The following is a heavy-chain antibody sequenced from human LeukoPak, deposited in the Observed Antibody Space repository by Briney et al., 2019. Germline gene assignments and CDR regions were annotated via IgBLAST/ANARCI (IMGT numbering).Heavy chain of an antibody. CDR2: ISYDGSNK. J-gene: IGHJ4*02. Sequence: GRSLRLSCAASGFTFSSYGMHWVRQAPGKGLEWVAVISYDGSNKYYADSVKGRFTISRDNSKNTLYLQMNSLRAEDTAVYYCAKALYYYDSSGYYCRSGSVDYWGQGTLVTVSS. V-gene: IGHV3-30*18. D-gene: IGHD3-22*01. CDR3: AKALYYYDSSGYYCRSGSVDY. CDR1: GFTFSSYG.